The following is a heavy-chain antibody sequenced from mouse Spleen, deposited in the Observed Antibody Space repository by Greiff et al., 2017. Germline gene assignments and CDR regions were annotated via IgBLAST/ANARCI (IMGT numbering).Heavy chain of an antibody. CDR2: IYPRDGST. CDR3: ARELTGSYWYFDV. CDR1: GYTFTSYD. V-gene: IGHV1-85*01. D-gene: IGHD4-1*01. Sequence: QVQLKESGPELVKPGASVKLSCKASGYTFTSYDINWAKQRPGQGLEWIGWIYPRDGSTKYNEKFKGKATLTVDTSSSTAYMELHSLTSEDSAVYFCARELTGSYWYFDVWGAGTTVTVSS. J-gene: IGHJ1*01.